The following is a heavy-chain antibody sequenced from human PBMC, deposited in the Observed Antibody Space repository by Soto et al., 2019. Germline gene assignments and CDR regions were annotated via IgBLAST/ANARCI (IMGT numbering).Heavy chain of an antibody. J-gene: IGHJ4*02. CDR3: AHRRGSSSWSN. CDR1: GFSLSNARMG. V-gene: IGHV2-26*01. Sequence: SGPTLVNPTETLTLTCTVSGFSLSNARMGVSWIRQPPGKALEWLAHIFSNDEKCYSTSLKSRLTITKDTSKSQVVLTMTNMDPVDTATYYCAHRRGSSSWSNWGQGTLVTGSS. CDR2: IFSNDEK. D-gene: IGHD6-13*01.